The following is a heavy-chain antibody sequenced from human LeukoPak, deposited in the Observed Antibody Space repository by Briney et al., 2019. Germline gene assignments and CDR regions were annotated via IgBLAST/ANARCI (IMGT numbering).Heavy chain of an antibody. CDR1: GGSISSYY. V-gene: IGHV4-34*01. D-gene: IGHD2-2*02. CDR2: INHSGST. J-gene: IGHJ5*02. CDR3: ARGRVDIVVVPAAIRNWFDP. Sequence: SETLSLTCTVSGGSISSYYWSWIRQPPGKGLEWIGEINHSGSTNYNPSLKSRVTISVDTSKNQFSLKLSSVTAADTAVYYCARGRVDIVVVPAAIRNWFDPWGQGTLVTVSS.